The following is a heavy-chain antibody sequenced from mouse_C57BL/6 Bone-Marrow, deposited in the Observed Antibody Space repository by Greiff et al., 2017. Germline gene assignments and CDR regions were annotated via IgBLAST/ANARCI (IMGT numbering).Heavy chain of an antibody. Sequence: QVQLQQSGAELVRPGASVTLSCKASGYTFTDYEMHWVKQTPVHGLEWIGAIYPETGGTAYNQKFKGKAILTADKSSSTAYMELRSLTAEDSAVYYCTRRGYYGSTLAMDYWGQGTSVTVSS. J-gene: IGHJ4*01. V-gene: IGHV1-15*01. CDR1: GYTFTDYE. CDR2: IYPETGGT. D-gene: IGHD1-1*01. CDR3: TRRGYYGSTLAMDY.